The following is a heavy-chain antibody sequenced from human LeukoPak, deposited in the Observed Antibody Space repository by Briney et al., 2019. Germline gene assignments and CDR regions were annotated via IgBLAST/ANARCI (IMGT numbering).Heavy chain of an antibody. J-gene: IGHJ3*02. CDR1: GGSISSNSYY. V-gene: IGHV4-39*07. CDR2: IYYSGST. Sequence: SETLSLTCTVSGGSISSNSYYWGWIRQSPGKGLEWIGTIYYSGSTYYNPSLKSLVTISVDTSKNQFSLKLSSVTAADTAVYYCAGLAAAGIFLGASDIWGQGTMVTVSS. CDR3: AGLAAAGIFLGASDI. D-gene: IGHD6-13*01.